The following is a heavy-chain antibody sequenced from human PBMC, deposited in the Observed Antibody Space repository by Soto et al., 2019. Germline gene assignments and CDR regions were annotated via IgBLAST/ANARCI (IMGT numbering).Heavy chain of an antibody. V-gene: IGHV3-23*01. CDR2: ISASGGGT. CDR3: AKEPGGNTIDWWFDY. J-gene: IGHJ4*02. Sequence: GGSLRLSCAASGFTFGTYGMSWVRQAPGQGLEWVSAISASGGGTYYADSVKGRFTISRDNSKNTLYLQMNSLRAEDTAVYFCAKEPGGNTIDWWFDYWGQGTLVNVSS. CDR1: GFTFGTYG. D-gene: IGHD3-3*01.